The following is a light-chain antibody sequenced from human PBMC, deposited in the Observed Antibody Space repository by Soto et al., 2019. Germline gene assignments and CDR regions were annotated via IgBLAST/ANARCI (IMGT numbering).Light chain of an antibody. CDR3: HQYFIYPQT. CDR2: TAS. J-gene: IGKJ1*01. CDR1: QDIGSY. Sequence: AIRMTQSPSSLSASTGDRVTITCRASQDIGSYLAWYQQRPGKAPRLLIYTASTLQTVVQPRFSGSGSGTDFTLTVSYLQSQDFATYYCHQYFIYPQTFGQGTKADIK. V-gene: IGKV1-8*01.